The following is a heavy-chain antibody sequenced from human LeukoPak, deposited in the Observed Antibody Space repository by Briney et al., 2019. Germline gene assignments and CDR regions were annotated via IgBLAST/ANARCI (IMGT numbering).Heavy chain of an antibody. CDR2: IKYDGSEK. CDR3: ASATGEKGGYFDY. V-gene: IGHV3-7*01. Sequence: PGGSLRLSCAASGFTFSSYWMSWVRQAPGKGLERVANIKYDGSEKFYVDSVKGRFTVSRDNAKNSLYLQLNSLRAEDTAVYYCASATGEKGGYFDYWAQRTLVTVSS. CDR1: GFTFSSYW. J-gene: IGHJ4*02. D-gene: IGHD7-27*01.